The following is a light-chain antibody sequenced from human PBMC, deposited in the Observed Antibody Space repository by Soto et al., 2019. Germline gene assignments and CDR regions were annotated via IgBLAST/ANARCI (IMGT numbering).Light chain of an antibody. CDR1: SSDAGNYNF. CDR2: EDS. CDR3: CSYAGSSTSWV. J-gene: IGLJ3*02. Sequence: QSALTQPASVSGSPGQSITISCTGTSSDAGNYNFVSWYQQHPGKAPKVIIYEDSTRPSGVSNRISGSKSGNTASLTISGLQAEDEADYYCCSYAGSSTSWVFGGGTQAHRP. V-gene: IGLV2-23*01.